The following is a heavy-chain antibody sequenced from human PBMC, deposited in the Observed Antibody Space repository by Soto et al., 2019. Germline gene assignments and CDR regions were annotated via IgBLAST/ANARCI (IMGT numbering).Heavy chain of an antibody. CDR2: IYYSGST. V-gene: IGHV4-59*01. CDR1: GGSISSYY. Sequence: SETLSLTCTVSGGSISSYYWSWIRQPPGKGLEWIGYIYYSGSTNYNPSLKSRVTISVDTSKNQFSLKLSSVTAADTAVYYCAGSSEEVTTALSNPWGQGTLVTVS. D-gene: IGHD4-17*01. J-gene: IGHJ5*02. CDR3: AGSSEEVTTALSNP.